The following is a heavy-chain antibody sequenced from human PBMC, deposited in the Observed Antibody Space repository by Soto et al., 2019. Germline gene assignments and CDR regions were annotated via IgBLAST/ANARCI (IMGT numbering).Heavy chain of an antibody. Sequence: SETLSLTCSVSGDSISNLDYFWAWIRQPPGQALEYIGYIYKSATTYYNPSFESRVAISVDTSKSQFSLNVTSVTAADTAVYFCARGRYCLTCGCFPNWFDSCGQGALVPGSS. CDR2: IYKSATT. CDR3: ARGRYCLTCGCFPNWFDS. D-gene: IGHD2-15*01. CDR1: GDSISNLDYF. V-gene: IGHV4-30-4*01. J-gene: IGHJ5*01.